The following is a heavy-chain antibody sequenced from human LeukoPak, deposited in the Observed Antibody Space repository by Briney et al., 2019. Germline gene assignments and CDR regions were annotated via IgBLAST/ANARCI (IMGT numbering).Heavy chain of an antibody. CDR1: RFTFSSYA. D-gene: IGHD3-22*01. J-gene: IGHJ4*02. V-gene: IGHV3-15*01. Sequence: GGSLRLSCAASRFTFSSYAMSWVRQAPGRGLEWVGRIKTKTAGGTIDSAAPVKGRFTISRDDSKNVLYLQMNSLKTEDTAVYFCTTDYYDSSGYVFWGQGTLVTVSS. CDR3: TTDYYDSSGYVF. CDR2: IKTKTAGGTI.